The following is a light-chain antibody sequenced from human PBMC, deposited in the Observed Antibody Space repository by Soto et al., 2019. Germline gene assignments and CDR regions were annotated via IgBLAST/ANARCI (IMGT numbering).Light chain of an antibody. CDR3: AAWDDGLNGWV. J-gene: IGLJ3*02. CDR1: ISNIGGNT. Sequence: LTQPPSASGTPGQRVTISCSGSISNIGGNTVNWYQQVPGTAPKLLIYRDDQRPSGVPDRFSGSKSATSASLAISGLQSEDEADYYCAAWDDGLNGWVFGGGTKVTVL. CDR2: RDD. V-gene: IGLV1-44*01.